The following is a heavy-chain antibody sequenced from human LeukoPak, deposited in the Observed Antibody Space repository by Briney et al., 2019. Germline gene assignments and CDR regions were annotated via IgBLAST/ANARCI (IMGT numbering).Heavy chain of an antibody. D-gene: IGHD4-17*01. Sequence: GESLKISCKGSGYSFTSYWIGWVRQMPGKGLEWMGIIYPGDSDTRYSPSFQGQVTISADKSISTAYLQWSSLKASDTAMYYXXXXXXXDYGDLTLFDYWGQGTLVTVSS. CDR2: IYPGDSDT. V-gene: IGHV5-51*01. CDR3: XXXXXXDYGDLTLFDY. J-gene: IGHJ4*02. CDR1: GYSFTSYW.